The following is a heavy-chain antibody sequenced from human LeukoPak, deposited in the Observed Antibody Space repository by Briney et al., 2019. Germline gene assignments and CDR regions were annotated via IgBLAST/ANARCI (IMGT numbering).Heavy chain of an antibody. CDR2: INHSGST. V-gene: IGHV4-34*01. CDR3: ARGFEDYYYGMDV. Sequence: PSETLSLTCAVYGVSFSDYYWSWIRQPPGKGLEWIGEINHSGSTNYNPSLKSRVTISVDTSKNQFSLKLSSVTAADTAVYYCARGFEDYYYGMDVWGQGTTVTVSS. J-gene: IGHJ6*02. CDR1: GVSFSDYY. D-gene: IGHD3-9*01.